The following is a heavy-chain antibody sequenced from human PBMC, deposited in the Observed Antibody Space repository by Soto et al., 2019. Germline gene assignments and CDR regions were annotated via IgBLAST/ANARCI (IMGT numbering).Heavy chain of an antibody. Sequence: GKGLEWIGEINHRVSPNYNPSLKSRVTISVDTSKNQFSLKMSSVTAAATAVYYCSCFLFQAEDGIRDVRSVSEFLLNRSSDL. D-gene: IGHD3-10*02. CDR3: SCFLFQAEDGIRDVRSVSEFLLNRSSDL. CDR2: INHRVSP. J-gene: IGHJ2*01. V-gene: IGHV4-34*13.